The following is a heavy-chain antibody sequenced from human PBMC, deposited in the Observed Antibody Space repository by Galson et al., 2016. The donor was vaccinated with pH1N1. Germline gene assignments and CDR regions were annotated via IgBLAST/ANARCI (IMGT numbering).Heavy chain of an antibody. CDR3: ARLMRGSYPDPLYYFDF. CDR2: IHYSGFT. CDR1: GGSLSSSNFY. D-gene: IGHD1-26*01. J-gene: IGHJ4*02. Sequence: ETLSLTCTVSGGSLSSSNFYGGWIRQPPGKGLEWIGNIHYSGFTHYNSSPQSRVTISVDTSENQFSLRLSSVTAADTAVYYCARLMRGSYPDPLYYFDFWGQGTLVTVSS. V-gene: IGHV4-39*01.